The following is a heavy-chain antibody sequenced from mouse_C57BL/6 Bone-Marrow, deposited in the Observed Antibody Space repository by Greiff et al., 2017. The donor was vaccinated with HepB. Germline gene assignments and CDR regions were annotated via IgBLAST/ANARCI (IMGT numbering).Heavy chain of an antibody. V-gene: IGHV1-81*01. CDR2: IYPRSGNT. D-gene: IGHD1-1*01. CDR3: AREGDYYYAFAY. Sequence: VQLQQSGAELARPGASVKLSCKASGYTFTSYGISWVKQRTGQGLEWIGEIYPRSGNTYYNEKLKGKATLTADKSSSTAYMELRSLTSEDSAVYFCAREGDYYYAFAYWGQGTLVTVSA. CDR1: GYTFTSYG. J-gene: IGHJ3*01.